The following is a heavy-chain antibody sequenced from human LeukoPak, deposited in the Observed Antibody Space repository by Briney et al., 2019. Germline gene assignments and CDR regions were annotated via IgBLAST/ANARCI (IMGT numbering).Heavy chain of an antibody. D-gene: IGHD3-22*01. Sequence: SVKVSCKASGGTFSSYAISWVRQAPGQGLEWMGGIIPIFGTANYAQKFQGRVTMTTDTSTSTAYMELRSLRSDDTAVYYCARGLGGYDSSGYYYEYWFDPWGQGTLVTVSS. CDR2: IIPIFGTA. V-gene: IGHV1-69*05. CDR1: GGTFSSYA. CDR3: ARGLGGYDSSGYYYEYWFDP. J-gene: IGHJ5*02.